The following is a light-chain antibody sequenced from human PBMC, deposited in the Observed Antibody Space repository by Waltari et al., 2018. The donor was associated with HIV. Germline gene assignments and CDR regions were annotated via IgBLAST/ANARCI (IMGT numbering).Light chain of an antibody. J-gene: IGKJ5*01. CDR2: GAC. Sequence: EIVLTQSPATLSLYSGVIATLSCRASQSVSAYLAWYQPKPGQSPSLLIYGACSRATGIPARFSGSGSGTDFTLTNSSLGPGDFAVYYCQHRSNWPITFGQGTRLEIK. CDR3: QHRSNWPIT. CDR1: QSVSAY. V-gene: IGKV3-11*01.